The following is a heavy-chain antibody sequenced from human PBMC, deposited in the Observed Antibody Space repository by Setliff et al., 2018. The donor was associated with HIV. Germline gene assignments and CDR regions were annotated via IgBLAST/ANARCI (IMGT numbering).Heavy chain of an antibody. CDR1: GFTFSSYA. Sequence: PGASLSPSSAASGFTFSSYAMSWVRQAPGKGLEWVSAISGSGGSTYYADSVKGRFTISRDNSKNTLYLQMNSLRAEDTAVYYCAKVRYNWKYYFDYWGQGTLVTVSS. V-gene: IGHV3-23*01. J-gene: IGHJ4*02. CDR2: ISGSGGST. CDR3: AKVRYNWKYYFDY. D-gene: IGHD1-20*01.